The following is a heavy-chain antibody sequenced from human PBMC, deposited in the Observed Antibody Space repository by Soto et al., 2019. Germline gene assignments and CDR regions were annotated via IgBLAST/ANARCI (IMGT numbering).Heavy chain of an antibody. CDR3: ARVGVYGDYAVDY. CDR2: INAGNGNT. V-gene: IGHV1-3*01. D-gene: IGHD4-17*01. J-gene: IGHJ4*02. CDR1: GYTFTSYA. Sequence: GASVKVSCKASGYTFTSYAMHWVRQAPGQRLEWMGWINAGNGNTKYSQKFQGRVTITRDTSASTAYMELSSLRSEDTAVYYCARVGVYGDYAVDYWRQGTLVPVSS.